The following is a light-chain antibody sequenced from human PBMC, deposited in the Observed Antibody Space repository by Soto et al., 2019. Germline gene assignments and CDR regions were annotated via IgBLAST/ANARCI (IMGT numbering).Light chain of an antibody. V-gene: IGLV2-18*02. Sequence: QSALTQPPSVSGSPGQSVTISCTGTSSDDGSYNRVSWYQQPPGTAPKFMIYQDSNRPSGVPDRFSGSKAGNTASLTISGLQAEDEADYYCSSYTSSSTWVFGGGTKLTVL. J-gene: IGLJ3*02. CDR2: QDS. CDR3: SSYTSSSTWV. CDR1: SSDDGSYNR.